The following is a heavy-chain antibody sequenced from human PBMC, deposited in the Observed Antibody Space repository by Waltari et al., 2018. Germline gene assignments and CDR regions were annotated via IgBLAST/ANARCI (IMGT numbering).Heavy chain of an antibody. D-gene: IGHD6-19*01. CDR2: IYSGDTST. Sequence: EVQLLESGGGLVQPGGSLRLSCVASGFTFNNYAMSWVRQAPGKGMEWVSVIYSGDTSTSYADSVKGRFTISRENSKNTLYLQMNSLRAEDTAVYYCAKVHRRQWRPGGGNWFDPWGQGTLVTVSS. CDR1: GFTFNNYA. V-gene: IGHV3-23*03. CDR3: AKVHRRQWRPGGGNWFDP. J-gene: IGHJ5*02.